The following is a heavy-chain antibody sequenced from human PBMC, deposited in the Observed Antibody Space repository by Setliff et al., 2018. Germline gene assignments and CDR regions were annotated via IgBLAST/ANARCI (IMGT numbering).Heavy chain of an antibody. CDR2: IYYSRST. J-gene: IGHJ4*02. CDR1: GGSISSSSYY. D-gene: IGHD3-3*01. V-gene: IGHV4-39*07. Sequence: PSETLSLTCTVSGGSISSSSYYWGWIRQPPGKGLEWIGSIYYSRSTYYNPSLKSRVTISVDTSKNHFSLKLSSVTAADTAVYYCAREERYYNFWSGYFDYWGQGTLVTVSS. CDR3: AREERYYNFWSGYFDY.